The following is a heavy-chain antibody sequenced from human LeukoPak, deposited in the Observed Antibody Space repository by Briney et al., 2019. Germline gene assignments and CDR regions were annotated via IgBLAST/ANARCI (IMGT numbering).Heavy chain of an antibody. V-gene: IGHV4-39*07. CDR3: ARHSSGWINGAFDT. Sequence: SETLSLTCTVSGGSISSSSYYWGWIRQPPGKGLEWIGSIYYSGSTYYNPSLKSRVTISVDTSKNQFSLKLSSVTAADTAVYYCARHSSGWINGAFDTWGQGTMVTVSS. J-gene: IGHJ3*02. CDR1: GGSISSSSYY. D-gene: IGHD6-19*01. CDR2: IYYSGST.